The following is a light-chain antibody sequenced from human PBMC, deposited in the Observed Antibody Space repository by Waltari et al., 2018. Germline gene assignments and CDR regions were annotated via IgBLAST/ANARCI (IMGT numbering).Light chain of an antibody. CDR3: AAWDDSLNGWV. CDR2: NDE. CDR1: SSNIGSNS. J-gene: IGLJ3*02. V-gene: IGLV1-44*01. Sequence: QSVLTQPPSASGTPGQSVTISCSGSSSNIGSNSVNWYQQLPGSAPKLLIYNDEHRPSVVPDLFSGSKSGTSASLAISGLQSEDEADYYCAAWDDSLNGWVFGGGTKLTVL.